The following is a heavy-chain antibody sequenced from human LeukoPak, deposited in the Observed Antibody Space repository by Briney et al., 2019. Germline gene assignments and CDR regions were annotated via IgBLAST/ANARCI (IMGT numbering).Heavy chain of an antibody. CDR2: ISSSGSTI. D-gene: IGHD6-13*01. J-gene: IGHJ4*02. V-gene: IGHV3-48*03. CDR3: ARFSYGYSSSWYY. Sequence: PGGSLRLSCAASGFTFSSYEMNWVRQAPGKGLEWVSYISSSGSTIYYADSVKGRFTISRDNAKNTLYLQMNSLRAEDTAVYYCARFSYGYSSSWYYWGQGTLVTVSS. CDR1: GFTFSSYE.